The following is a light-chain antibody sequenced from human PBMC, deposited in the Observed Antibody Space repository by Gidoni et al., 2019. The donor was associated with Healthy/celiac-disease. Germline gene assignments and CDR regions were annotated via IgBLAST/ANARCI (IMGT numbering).Light chain of an antibody. V-gene: IGLV3-1*01. Sequence: SYELTQPPSVFVSPGQTASITCSGDKLGDKYACWYQQKPGQSPVLVIYQDSKRPSGIPGRFSGSNSGNTATLTISGTQAMDEADYYCQAWDSSSYVFGTGTKVTVL. CDR1: KLGDKY. J-gene: IGLJ1*01. CDR2: QDS. CDR3: QAWDSSSYV.